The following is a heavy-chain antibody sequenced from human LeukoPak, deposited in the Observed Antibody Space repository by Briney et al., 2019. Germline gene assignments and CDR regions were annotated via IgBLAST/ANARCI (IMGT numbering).Heavy chain of an antibody. CDR1: GFTFSSYA. CDR2: ISGSGGST. J-gene: IGHJ4*02. Sequence: GVLRLSCAASGFTFSSYAMSWVRQAPGKGLEWVSAISGSGGSTYYADSVKGRFTISRDNSKNTLCLQMNSLRAEDTAVYYCAKGSGLLEWLSHTHFDYWGQGTLVTVSS. CDR3: AKGSGLLEWLSHTHFDY. V-gene: IGHV3-23*01. D-gene: IGHD3-3*01.